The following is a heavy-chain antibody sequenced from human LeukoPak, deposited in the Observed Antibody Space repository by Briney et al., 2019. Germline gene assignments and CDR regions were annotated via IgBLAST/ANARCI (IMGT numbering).Heavy chain of an antibody. Sequence: GGSLRLSCAASGFTFSSYGMHWVRQAPGKGLEWVVFIRYDGSNKYYADSVKGRFTISRDNSKNTLYLQMNSLRAEDTAVYYCAKDRWELLGYFDYWGQGTLVTVSS. CDR3: AKDRWELLGYFDY. V-gene: IGHV3-30*02. D-gene: IGHD1-26*01. CDR2: IRYDGSNK. J-gene: IGHJ4*02. CDR1: GFTFSSYG.